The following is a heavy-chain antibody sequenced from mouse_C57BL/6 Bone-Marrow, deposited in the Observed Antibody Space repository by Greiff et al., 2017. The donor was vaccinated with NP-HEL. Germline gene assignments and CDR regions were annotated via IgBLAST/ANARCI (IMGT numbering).Heavy chain of an antibody. J-gene: IGHJ1*03. D-gene: IGHD1-1*01. CDR2: LDPANGNS. Sequence: EVQLQQSVAELVRPGASVKLSCTASGFNIKNTYMHWVKQRPEQGLEWIGRLDPANGNSKYAPKFQGKATITADTSSNTAYLQLSSLTSEDTAIYYGARRITTVVATRYFDVWGTGTTVTVSS. V-gene: IGHV14-3*01. CDR1: GFNIKNTY. CDR3: ARRITTVVATRYFDV.